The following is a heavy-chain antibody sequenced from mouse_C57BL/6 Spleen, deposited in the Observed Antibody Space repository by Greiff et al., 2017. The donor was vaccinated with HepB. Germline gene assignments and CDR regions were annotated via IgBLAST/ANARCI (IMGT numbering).Heavy chain of an antibody. CDR3: ARAYGSNWYFDV. CDR2: ISDGGSYT. V-gene: IGHV5-4*03. CDR1: GFTFSSYA. D-gene: IGHD1-1*01. Sequence: EVKLVESGGGLVKPGGSLKLSCAASGFTFSSYAMSWVRQTPEKRLEWVATISDGGSYTYYPDNVKGRFTISRDNAKNNLYLQMSHLKSEDTAMYYCARAYGSNWYFDVWGTGTTVTVSS. J-gene: IGHJ1*03.